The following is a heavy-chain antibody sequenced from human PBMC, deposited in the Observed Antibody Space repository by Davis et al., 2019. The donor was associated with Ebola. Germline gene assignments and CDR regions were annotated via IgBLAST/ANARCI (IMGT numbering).Heavy chain of an antibody. J-gene: IGHJ4*02. Sequence: PGGSLRLSCAASGFTFSSYAMSWVRQAPGKGLEWVSAISGSGGSTYYADSVKGRFTISRDNSKNTLYLQMNSLGAEDTAVYYCSKDDGYYDFWSGYYAPLFDYWGQGTLVTVSS. CDR2: ISGSGGST. D-gene: IGHD3-3*01. V-gene: IGHV3-23*01. CDR1: GFTFSSYA. CDR3: SKDDGYYDFWSGYYAPLFDY.